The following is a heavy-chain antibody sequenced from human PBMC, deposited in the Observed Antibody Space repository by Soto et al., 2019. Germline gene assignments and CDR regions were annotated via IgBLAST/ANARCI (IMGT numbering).Heavy chain of an antibody. CDR3: ATGDYGYYYFDY. D-gene: IGHD4-17*01. CDR2: IYYSGST. CDR1: GGSISSGDCY. J-gene: IGHJ4*02. V-gene: IGHV4-30-4*01. Sequence: QVQLQESGPGLVKPSQTLSLTCTVSGGSISSGDCYWSWIRQPPGKGLEWIGYIYYSGSTYYNPSLKTRVTQTVDTSSSQFSQKLSSVTAADTAVYYCATGDYGYYYFDYWGQGTLVTVSS.